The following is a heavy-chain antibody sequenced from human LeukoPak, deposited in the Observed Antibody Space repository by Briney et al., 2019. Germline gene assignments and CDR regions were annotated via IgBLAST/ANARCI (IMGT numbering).Heavy chain of an antibody. J-gene: IGHJ3*02. D-gene: IGHD5-18*01. V-gene: IGHV4-39*07. Sequence: PSETLSLTCTVSGGSISSSSYYWGWIRQPPGKGLEWIGSIYYSGSTYYNPSLKSRVTISVDTSKNQFSLKLSSVTAADTAVYYCARERRAIQLWMPLDAFDIWGQGTMVTVSS. CDR1: GGSISSSSYY. CDR3: ARERRAIQLWMPLDAFDI. CDR2: IYYSGST.